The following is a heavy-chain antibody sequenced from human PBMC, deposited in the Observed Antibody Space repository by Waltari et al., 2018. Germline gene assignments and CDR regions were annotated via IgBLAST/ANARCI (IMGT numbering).Heavy chain of an antibody. CDR1: GGSISSSSYY. D-gene: IGHD3-3*01. V-gene: IGHV4-39*07. J-gene: IGHJ4*02. CDR2: IYYSGST. CDR3: ARDGFLQPTDY. Sequence: QLQLQESGPGLVKPSETLSLTCTVSGGSISSSSYYWGWIRQPPGKGLEWIGRIYYSGSTYYSQSLKSRVTISVDTSKTQFSLKRSFVTAADTVVYYCARDGFLQPTDYWGQGTLVTVSS.